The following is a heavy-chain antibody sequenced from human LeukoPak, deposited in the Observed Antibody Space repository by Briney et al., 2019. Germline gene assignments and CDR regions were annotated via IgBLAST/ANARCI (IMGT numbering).Heavy chain of an antibody. V-gene: IGHV4-61*02. CDR1: GGSITSGNYY. J-gene: IGHJ5*02. Sequence: SETLSRTCTVSGGSITSGNYYWSWFRQPAGKGQEYMGRIYTSGGTSRSTYYNPSLKSRVTISVDTSKNQFSLKLSSVTAADTAVYYSAWGDSSGYPFDPWGQGTLVTVSS. CDR3: AWGDSSGYPFDP. D-gene: IGHD3-22*01. CDR2: IYTSGGTSRST.